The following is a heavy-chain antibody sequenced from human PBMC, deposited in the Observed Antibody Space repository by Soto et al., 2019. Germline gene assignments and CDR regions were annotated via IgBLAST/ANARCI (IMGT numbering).Heavy chain of an antibody. CDR1: GNTFTIYY. Sequence: QVVQSGAEVKKPGASVKISCKASGNTFTIYYIHWVRQAPGQGLEWMGIINPSGDSTSYAQKFQGRVTMTRDTSTSTVYMDLSSLGSEDTAVYYCARATYCGGDCYFFDYWGQGTLVTVSS. V-gene: IGHV1-46*01. CDR2: INPSGDST. J-gene: IGHJ4*02. CDR3: ARATYCGGDCYFFDY. D-gene: IGHD2-21*02.